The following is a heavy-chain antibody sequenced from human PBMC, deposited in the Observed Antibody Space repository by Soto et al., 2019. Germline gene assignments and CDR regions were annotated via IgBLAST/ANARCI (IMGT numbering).Heavy chain of an antibody. V-gene: IGHV4-30-4*01. Sequence: PSETLSLTCTVSGGSISSGDYYWSWIRQPPGKGLEWIGCIYYSGSTYYNPSLKSRVTISVDTSKNQFSLKLSSVTAADTAVYYCARAKTVLLWFGEYQYFQHWGQGTLVTVSS. J-gene: IGHJ1*01. CDR2: IYYSGST. CDR3: ARAKTVLLWFGEYQYFQH. D-gene: IGHD3-10*01. CDR1: GGSISSGDYY.